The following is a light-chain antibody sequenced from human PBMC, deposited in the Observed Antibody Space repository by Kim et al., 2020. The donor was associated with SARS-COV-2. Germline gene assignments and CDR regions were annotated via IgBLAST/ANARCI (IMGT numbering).Light chain of an antibody. V-gene: IGKV3-15*01. CDR1: QSVGNN. Sequence: SVSPGERATLSCSASQSVGNNLAWYQQKAGQAPRLLIYGASTGATGIPVRFSGDGSGTEFTLTISSLQSEDFAIYYCQQYDNWPYTFGQGTKLEI. CDR2: GAS. CDR3: QQYDNWPYT. J-gene: IGKJ2*01.